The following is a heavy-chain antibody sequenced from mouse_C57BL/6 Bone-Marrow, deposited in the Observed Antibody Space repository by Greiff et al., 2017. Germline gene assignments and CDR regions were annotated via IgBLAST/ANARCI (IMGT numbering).Heavy chain of an antibody. V-gene: IGHV1-59*01. CDR1: GCTFTSYW. D-gene: IGHD2-3*01. CDR3: ARGLLGSWFAY. J-gene: IGHJ3*01. CDR2: IDPSGSYT. Sequence: QVQLQQPGAELVRPGTSVKLSCKASGCTFTSYWMPWVKQRPGQGLEWIGVIDPSGSYTNYNQKFKGKATLAVYTSSSTAYMQLSSLTSEDAAVYYCARGLLGSWFAYWGQGTLVTVSA.